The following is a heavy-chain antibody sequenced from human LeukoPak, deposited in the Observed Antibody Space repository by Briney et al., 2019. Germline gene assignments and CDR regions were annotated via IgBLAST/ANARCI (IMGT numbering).Heavy chain of an antibody. J-gene: IGHJ5*02. CDR2: ISDDESKI. CDR1: RFRFSNYG. CDR3: GKGPGYSVYDNLPHH. V-gene: IGHV3-30*18. D-gene: IGHD5/OR15-5a*01. Sequence: PGRSLRVSCAASRFRFSNYGMHWVRQAPGKGLEWVAVISDDESKIYYGDSVKGRFTISRDNSKNTLNLQMNSLRVEDTAVYFCGKGPGYSVYDNLPHHWGQGTLVTVSS.